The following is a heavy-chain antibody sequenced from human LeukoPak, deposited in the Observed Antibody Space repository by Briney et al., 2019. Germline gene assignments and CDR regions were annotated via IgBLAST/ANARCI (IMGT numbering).Heavy chain of an antibody. J-gene: IGHJ5*02. V-gene: IGHV3-30*02. CDR2: IYPDGNNK. D-gene: IGHD3-3*01. CDR3: AKDWSGNYNWSDP. CDR1: GFTFTTCG. Sequence: GGSLRLSCAASGFTFTTCGMHWVRQAPGKGLEWVACIYPDGNNKDYADSVKGRFIISRDNSKNILFLQMNSLRAADTAVYYCAKDWSGNYNWSDPWGQGTLVTVSS.